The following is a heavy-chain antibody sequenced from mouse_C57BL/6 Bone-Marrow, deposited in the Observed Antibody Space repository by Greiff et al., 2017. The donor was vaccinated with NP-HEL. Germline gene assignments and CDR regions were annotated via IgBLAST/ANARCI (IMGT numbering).Heavy chain of an antibody. J-gene: IGHJ3*01. CDR1: GYTFTDYY. CDR3: ARGDYDGAWFAY. CDR2: INPNNGGT. V-gene: IGHV1-26*01. D-gene: IGHD2-4*01. Sequence: EVHLVESGPELVKPGASVKISCKASGYTFTDYYMNWVNQSPGKSLEWIGYINPNNGGTNYNQKFKGKATLTVDKSSSTAYMELRSLTSEDSAVYYCARGDYDGAWFAYWGQGTLVTVSA.